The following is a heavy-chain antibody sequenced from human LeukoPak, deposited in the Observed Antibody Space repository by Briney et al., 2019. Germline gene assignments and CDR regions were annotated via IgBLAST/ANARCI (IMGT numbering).Heavy chain of an antibody. Sequence: PGGSLRLSCVGSGFTFSNYWMTWIRQAPGKGLEGVANIKQDGIDKFYVDSVEGRFTVSRDNTKNSLFLKMHSLRAEDTAVYYCARGSSGYYCDHFQTWGQGSLVTVSS. V-gene: IGHV3-7*01. CDR2: IKQDGIDK. CDR1: GFTFSNYW. J-gene: IGHJ1*01. D-gene: IGHD3-22*01. CDR3: ARGSSGYYCDHFQT.